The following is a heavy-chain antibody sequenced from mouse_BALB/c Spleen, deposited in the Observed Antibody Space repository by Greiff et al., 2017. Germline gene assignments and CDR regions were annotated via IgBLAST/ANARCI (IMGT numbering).Heavy chain of an antibody. J-gene: IGHJ2*01. CDR3: ARRWPHYFDY. CDR1: GFTFSSYA. D-gene: IGHD1-1*02. CDR2: LSSGGSYT. Sequence: EVKLMESGGGLVKPGGSLKLSCAASGFTFSSYAMSWVRQTPEKRLEWVATLSSGGSYTYYPDSVKGRFTISRDNAKNTLYLQMSSLRSEDTAMYYCARRWPHYFDYWGQGTTLTVSS. V-gene: IGHV5-9-3*01.